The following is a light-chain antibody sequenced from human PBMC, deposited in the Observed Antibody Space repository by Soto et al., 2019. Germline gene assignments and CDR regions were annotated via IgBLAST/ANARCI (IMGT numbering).Light chain of an antibody. CDR2: DAS. CDR3: MQYNKWPLRT. J-gene: IGKJ1*01. Sequence: IVLTQSPHTLSGSPGETFTLCCGSSQSVFSKLAWYQQRPGQAPNLLIFDASARAPGIPARFSGSGSGTEFTLTIKRLKSEDFGVYFCMQYNKWPLRTCGQGTKVDIK. V-gene: IGKV3-15*01. CDR1: QSVFSK.